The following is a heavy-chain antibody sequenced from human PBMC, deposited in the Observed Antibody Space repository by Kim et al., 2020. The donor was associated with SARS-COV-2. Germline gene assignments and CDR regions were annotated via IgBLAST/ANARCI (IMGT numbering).Heavy chain of an antibody. CDR2: ISGSGGST. CDR1: GFTFSSYA. J-gene: IGHJ4*02. CDR3: AKNGADHGYSYGWGWVKQAEFDY. Sequence: GGSLRLSCAASGFTFSSYAMSWVRQAPGKGLEWVSAISGSGGSTYYADSVKGRFTISRDNSKNTLYLQMNSLRAEDTAVYYCAKNGADHGYSYGWGWVKQAEFDYWGQGTLVTVSS. V-gene: IGHV3-23*01. D-gene: IGHD5-18*01.